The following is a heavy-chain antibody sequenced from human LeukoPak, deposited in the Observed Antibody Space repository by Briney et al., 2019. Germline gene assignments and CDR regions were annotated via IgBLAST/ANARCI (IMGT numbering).Heavy chain of an antibody. Sequence: ASVKVSCKASGYTFTGYYMHWVRQAPGQGLEWMGWINPNSGGTKYAQKIQGRVTMTRDTSISTAYVELSRLRSDDTAVYYCARGPSEWLLIVFWFDPWGQGTLVTVSS. CDR1: GYTFTGYY. CDR2: INPNSGGT. D-gene: IGHD3-3*01. J-gene: IGHJ5*02. CDR3: ARGPSEWLLIVFWFDP. V-gene: IGHV1-2*02.